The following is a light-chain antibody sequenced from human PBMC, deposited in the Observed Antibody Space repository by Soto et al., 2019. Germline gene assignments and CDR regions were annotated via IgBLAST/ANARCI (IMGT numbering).Light chain of an antibody. CDR1: QSVDND. J-gene: IGKJ4*01. Sequence: EIVMTQSPATLSVPPGDRATLSCRACQSVDNDLAWYQQKPGQPPRLLIYDASTRATGIPARFSGSQSGTEFTLTISSLLSEDFAVYSCQQYNNWPLTFGGGTKVDIK. V-gene: IGKV3D-15*01. CDR3: QQYNNWPLT. CDR2: DAS.